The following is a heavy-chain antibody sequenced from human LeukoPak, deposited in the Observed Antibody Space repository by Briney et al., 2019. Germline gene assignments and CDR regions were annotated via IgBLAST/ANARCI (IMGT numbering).Heavy chain of an antibody. J-gene: IGHJ6*03. CDR1: GYTFTGYY. V-gene: IGHV1-8*03. D-gene: IGHD6-6*01. CDR2: MNPNSGNT. Sequence: ASVKVSCKASGYTFTGYYMHWVRQAPGQGLEWMGWMNPNSGNTGYAQKFQGRVTITRNTSISTAYMELSSLRSEDTAVYYCARGRVAARLGKGLKNYYYYYMDVWGKGTTVTVSS. CDR3: ARGRVAARLGKGLKNYYYYYMDV.